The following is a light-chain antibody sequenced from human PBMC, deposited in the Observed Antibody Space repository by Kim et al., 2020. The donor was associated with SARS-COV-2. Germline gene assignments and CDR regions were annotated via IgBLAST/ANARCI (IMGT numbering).Light chain of an antibody. Sequence: SASVGYRVPITCRACQSISSWLAWYQQKPGKAPKLLIYKASSLESGVPSRFSGSGSGTEFTLTISSLQPDDFATYYCQQYNSYWYSFGQGTKLEI. CDR3: QQYNSYWYS. CDR2: KAS. J-gene: IGKJ2*03. V-gene: IGKV1-5*03. CDR1: QSISSW.